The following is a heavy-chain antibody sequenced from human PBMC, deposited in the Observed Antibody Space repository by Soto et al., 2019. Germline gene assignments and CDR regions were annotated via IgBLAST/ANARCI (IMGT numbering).Heavy chain of an antibody. Sequence: QVQLVESGGGVVQPGRSLRLSCAASGFTFSSYGMHWFRLARGKGLEWVAVIWYDGSNKYYADSVKGRFTISRDNSKNTLYLQMNSLRAEDTAVYYCARERGYDFWSAYDFDYWGQGTLVTVSS. CDR3: ARERGYDFWSAYDFDY. D-gene: IGHD3-3*01. CDR2: IWYDGSNK. CDR1: GFTFSSYG. J-gene: IGHJ4*02. V-gene: IGHV3-33*01.